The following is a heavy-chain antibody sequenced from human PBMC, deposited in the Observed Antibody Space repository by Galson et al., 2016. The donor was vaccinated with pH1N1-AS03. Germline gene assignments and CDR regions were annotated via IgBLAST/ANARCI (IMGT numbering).Heavy chain of an antibody. D-gene: IGHD1-1*01. V-gene: IGHV3-23*01. Sequence: SLRLSCATSGFTFTDFAVSWVRQAPGRGLEWVSATSSSGGSTYYAESVKGRFTISRACSKNTVDLQMNSLRAEDTAVYYCAKDRNDYRLHYFSGSDVWGQGTTVIVSS. CDR2: TSSSGGST. CDR1: GFTFTDFA. J-gene: IGHJ6*02. CDR3: AKDRNDYRLHYFSGSDV.